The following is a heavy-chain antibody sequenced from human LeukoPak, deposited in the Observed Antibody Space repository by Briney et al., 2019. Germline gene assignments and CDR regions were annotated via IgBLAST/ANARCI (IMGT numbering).Heavy chain of an antibody. Sequence: ASETLSLTCTVSGGSISSYYWSWIRQPPGKGLEWIGYIYYSGSTNYNPSLKSRVTISVDTSKNQFSLKLSSVTAADTAVHYCARNYDSSGYWDYWGQGTLVTVSS. CDR3: ARNYDSSGYWDY. J-gene: IGHJ4*02. V-gene: IGHV4-59*01. D-gene: IGHD3-22*01. CDR1: GGSISSYY. CDR2: IYYSGST.